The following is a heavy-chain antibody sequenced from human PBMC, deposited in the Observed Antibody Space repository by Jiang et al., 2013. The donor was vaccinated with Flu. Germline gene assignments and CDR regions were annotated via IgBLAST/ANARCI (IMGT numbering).Heavy chain of an antibody. CDR3: ARTPGSWGNNYYDSSGSYNSYGMDV. CDR1: GFSLSTSGVC. D-gene: IGHD3-22*01. CDR2: IDWDDDK. V-gene: IGHV2-70*01. J-gene: IGHJ6*02. Sequence: KPTQTLTLTCTFSGFSLSTSGVCVSWIRQPPGKALEWLALIDWDDDKYYSTSLKTRLTISKDTSKNQVVLTMTNMDPVDTATYYCARTPGSWGNNYYDSSGSYNSYGMDVWGQGTAVTVSS.